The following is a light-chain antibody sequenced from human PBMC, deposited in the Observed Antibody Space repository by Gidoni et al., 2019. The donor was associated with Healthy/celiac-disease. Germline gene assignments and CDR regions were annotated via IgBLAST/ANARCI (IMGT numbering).Light chain of an antibody. CDR1: LSVSGY. CDR3: QQYKEWPPAST. CDR2: GAS. V-gene: IGKV3-15*01. J-gene: IGKJ3*01. Sequence: ILMTQSPATLALSSEERATLSCTASLSVSGYLALYQQKPGQAPRLLIYGASTRATGISARFSGSGTGTEFTLTISSLQSEAVATYYCQQYKEWPPASTFGPGTKVEIK.